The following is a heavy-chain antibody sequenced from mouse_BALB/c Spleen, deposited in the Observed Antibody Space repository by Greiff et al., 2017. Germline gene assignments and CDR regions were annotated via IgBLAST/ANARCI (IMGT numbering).Heavy chain of an antibody. CDR2: ISPGSGST. J-gene: IGHJ1*01. Sequence: DLVKPGASVKMSCKASGYTFTSYWINWVNQRPGQGLEWIGRISPGSGSTYYNEMFKGKATLTVDTSSSTAYIQLSSLSSEDSAVYYCARDGVRWYFDVWGEGTTVTVSS. CDR3: ARDGVRWYFDV. CDR1: GYTFTSYW. D-gene: IGHD2-14*01. V-gene: IGHV1S41*01.